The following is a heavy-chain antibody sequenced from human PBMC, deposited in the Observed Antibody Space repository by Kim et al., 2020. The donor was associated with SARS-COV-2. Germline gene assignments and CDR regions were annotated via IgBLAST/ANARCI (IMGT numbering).Heavy chain of an antibody. J-gene: IGHJ4*02. D-gene: IGHD3-9*01. Sequence: FTISRDNSKNTLYLQMNSLRAEDTAVYYCAKDRSNSRPYGILAGPDYFDYWGQGTLVTVSS. CDR3: AKDRSNSRPYGILAGPDYFDY. V-gene: IGHV3-23*01.